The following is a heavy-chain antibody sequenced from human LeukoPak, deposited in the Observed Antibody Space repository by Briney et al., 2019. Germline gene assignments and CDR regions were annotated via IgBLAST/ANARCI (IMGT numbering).Heavy chain of an antibody. V-gene: IGHV3-43*01. Sequence: PGGSLRLSCAASGFTLDDYTMHWVRQAPGKGLEWVSLISWDGGSTYYADSVKGRFTISRDNSKNSLYLQMNSLRTEDTALYYCAKDGGSSWYGGDYWGQGTLVTVSS. CDR1: GFTLDDYT. CDR2: ISWDGGST. D-gene: IGHD6-13*01. J-gene: IGHJ4*02. CDR3: AKDGGSSWYGGDY.